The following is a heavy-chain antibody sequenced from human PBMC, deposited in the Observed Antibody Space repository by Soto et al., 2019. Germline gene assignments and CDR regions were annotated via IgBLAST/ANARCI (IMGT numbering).Heavy chain of an antibody. CDR1: GGSITSSY. Sequence: LSLTCTVSGGSITSSYWSWIRRPPGKGLEWIAYIYDTGISGYTPSTSYNPSLKSRVTMSVDTSKSQFSLKLTSATAADTAVYYCARGEDAFFYYGLDVWGQGITVTVSS. J-gene: IGHJ6*02. V-gene: IGHV4-59*01. CDR2: IYDTGISGYTPST. CDR3: ARGEDAFFYYGLDV.